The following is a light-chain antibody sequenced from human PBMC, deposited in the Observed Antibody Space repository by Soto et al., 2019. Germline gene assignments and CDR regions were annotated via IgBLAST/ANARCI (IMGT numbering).Light chain of an antibody. V-gene: IGKV3-15*01. J-gene: IGKJ2*01. Sequence: EIVMTQSPATLSVSPGERVTLSCGASQSISGDLAWYQQKPGQAPRLVIYGASTRATGVPARFSGSGSATEFTLTSSSLQSEDFAVYYWQQYDSWPHTFGLGTSLEIK. CDR2: GAS. CDR1: QSISGD. CDR3: QQYDSWPHT.